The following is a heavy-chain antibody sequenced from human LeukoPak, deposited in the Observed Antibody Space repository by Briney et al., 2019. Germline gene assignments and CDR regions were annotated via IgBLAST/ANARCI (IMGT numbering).Heavy chain of an antibody. CDR1: GFTFSDYA. CDR3: AKDARAYSSGWYGY. V-gene: IGHV3-23*01. CDR2: ISGSGSST. D-gene: IGHD6-19*01. Sequence: GGSLRLSCAASGFTFSDYAMSWVRQAPGKGLEWVSDISGSGSSTYYADSVKGRFTISRDNSKNTLYLQMNSLRAEDTAVYYCAKDARAYSSGWYGYWGQGTLVTVSS. J-gene: IGHJ4*02.